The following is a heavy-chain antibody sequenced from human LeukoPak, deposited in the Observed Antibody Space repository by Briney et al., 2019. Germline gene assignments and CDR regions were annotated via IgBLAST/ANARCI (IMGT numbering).Heavy chain of an antibody. Sequence: SVKVSCKASGGTFSSYAISWVRQAPGQGLEWMGRIIPIIGTAKYAQQFQGRVTITTDESPGTAYMELSSLGSEDTAVYYCARTGGGWDLFDPWGQGTLVTVSS. V-gene: IGHV1-69*05. D-gene: IGHD6-19*01. CDR3: ARTGGGWDLFDP. CDR2: IIPIIGTA. CDR1: GGTFSSYA. J-gene: IGHJ5*02.